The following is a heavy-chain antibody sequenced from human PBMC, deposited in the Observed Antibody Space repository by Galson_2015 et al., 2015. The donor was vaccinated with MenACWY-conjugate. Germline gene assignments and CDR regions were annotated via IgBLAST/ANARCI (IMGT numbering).Heavy chain of an antibody. J-gene: IGHJ6*02. Sequence: SLRLSCAASELTVSSNYITWVRQAPGKGLEWVSAIYDDGRTNYADSVKGRSTISRGNSKNKVYLQMDSLRAEDTAVYYCARYCSSNSCSHGGGGMDVWGQGTTVTVSS. V-gene: IGHV3-53*01. CDR1: ELTVSSNY. CDR3: ARYCSSNSCSHGGGGMDV. D-gene: IGHD2-2*01. CDR2: IYDDGRT.